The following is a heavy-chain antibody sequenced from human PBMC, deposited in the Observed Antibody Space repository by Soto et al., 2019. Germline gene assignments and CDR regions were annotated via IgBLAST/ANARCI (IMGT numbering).Heavy chain of an antibody. Sequence: NPSETLSLTCAVSGVSISSGNWWTWVRQTPQRGLEYIGEIFHDGTANYYPSFERRVAISVDTSKNQFSLKLTSVTAADTAIYFCARLVYDTRLNYMYFDFWCQGALVTVSS. J-gene: IGHJ4*02. CDR3: ARLVYDTRLNYMYFDF. D-gene: IGHD3-10*01. V-gene: IGHV4-4*02. CDR2: IFHDGTA. CDR1: GVSISSGNW.